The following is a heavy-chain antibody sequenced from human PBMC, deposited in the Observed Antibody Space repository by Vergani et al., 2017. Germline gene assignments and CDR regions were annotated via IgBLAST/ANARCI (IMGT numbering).Heavy chain of an antibody. CDR3: ARAPLILEQQLVNWFDP. J-gene: IGHJ5*02. Sequence: QVQLQQSGPGLVKPSQTLSLTCAISGDSVSSNSAAWNWIRQSPSRGLEWLGRTYYRSKWYNDYAVSVKSRITINPDTSKNQFSLQLNSVTPEYTAVYYCARAPLILEQQLVNWFDPWGQGTLVTVSS. CDR2: TYYRSKWYN. D-gene: IGHD6-13*01. V-gene: IGHV6-1*01. CDR1: GDSVSSNSAA.